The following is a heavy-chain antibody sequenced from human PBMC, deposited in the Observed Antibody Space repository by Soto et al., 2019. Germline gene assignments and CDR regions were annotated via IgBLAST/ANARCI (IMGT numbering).Heavy chain of an antibody. CDR2: ISSSSSYI. J-gene: IGHJ4*02. Sequence: GGSLRLSCAASGFTFSSYSMNWVRQAPGKGLEWVSSISSSSSYIYYADSVKGRFTISRDNAKNSLYLQMNSLRAEDTAVYYCARAHNTPQYYYDSSGYYNYFDYWGQGTLVTVSS. V-gene: IGHV3-21*01. CDR3: ARAHNTPQYYYDSSGYYNYFDY. CDR1: GFTFSSYS. D-gene: IGHD3-22*01.